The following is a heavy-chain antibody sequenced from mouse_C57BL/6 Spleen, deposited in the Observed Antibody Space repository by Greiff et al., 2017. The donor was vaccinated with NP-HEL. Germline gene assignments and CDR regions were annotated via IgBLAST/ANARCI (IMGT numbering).Heavy chain of an antibody. CDR2: ISSGSSTI. V-gene: IGHV5-17*01. CDR3: ARGGNYAWFAY. Sequence: EVQLQESGGGLVKPGGSLKLSCAASGFTFSDYGMHWVRQAPEKGLESVAYISSGSSTIYYADTVKGRFTISRDNAKNTLFLQMTSLRSEDTAMYYCARGGNYAWFAYWGQGTLVTVSA. CDR1: GFTFSDYG. D-gene: IGHD2-1*01. J-gene: IGHJ3*01.